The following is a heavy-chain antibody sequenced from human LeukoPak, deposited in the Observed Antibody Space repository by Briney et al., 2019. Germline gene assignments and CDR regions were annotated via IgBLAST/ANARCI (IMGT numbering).Heavy chain of an antibody. D-gene: IGHD3-10*01. CDR1: GGSFSGYY. J-gene: IGHJ6*03. CDR2: INHSGST. Sequence: SETLSLTCAVYGGSFSGYYWSWIRQPPGKGLEWIGEINHSGSTNYNPSLKSRVTISVGTSKNQFSLKLSSVTAADTAVYYCARLGYGSGSSDYYYYMDVWGKGTTVTISS. CDR3: ARLGYGSGSSDYYYYMDV. V-gene: IGHV4-34*01.